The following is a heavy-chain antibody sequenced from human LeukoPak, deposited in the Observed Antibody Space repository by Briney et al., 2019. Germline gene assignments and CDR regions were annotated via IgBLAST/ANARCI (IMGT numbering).Heavy chain of an antibody. CDR1: GFTFNSYS. Sequence: GGSLRLSCAASGFTFNSYSMNWVRQGPGKGLEWVSYISSSSSNTYYADSVKGRFTISRDNAKNSLFLQMNSLRAEDTGVYYCARSYYDILTGFSHDAFDIWGQGTMVTVSS. J-gene: IGHJ3*02. V-gene: IGHV3-48*04. CDR2: ISSSSSNT. CDR3: ARSYYDILTGFSHDAFDI. D-gene: IGHD3-9*01.